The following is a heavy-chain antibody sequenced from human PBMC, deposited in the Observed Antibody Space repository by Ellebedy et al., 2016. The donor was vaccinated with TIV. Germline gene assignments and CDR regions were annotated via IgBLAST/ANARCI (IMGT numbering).Heavy chain of an antibody. CDR2: ISYDGTQK. D-gene: IGHD6-19*01. V-gene: IGHV3-30*18. J-gene: IGHJ4*01. CDR3: VKEKGILVAGSVEDAYFDS. Sequence: GESLKISCTVSGFTVTSYGIHWVRQTPGKGLEWVAHISYDGTQKYYADSVKGRFTVSRDTSKNTVFLEMNSLRPEDTAVFYCVKEKGILVAGSVEDAYFDSWGQGTLVTVSS. CDR1: GFTVTSYG.